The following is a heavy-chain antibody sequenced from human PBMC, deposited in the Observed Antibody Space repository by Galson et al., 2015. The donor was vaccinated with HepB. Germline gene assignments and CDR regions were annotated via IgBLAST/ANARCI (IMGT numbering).Heavy chain of an antibody. V-gene: IGHV1-46*01. CDR2: INPSGGST. D-gene: IGHD1-26*01. Sequence: SVKVSCKASGYTFTSYYMHWVRQAPGQGLEWMGIINPSGGSTSYAQKFQGRVTTTRDTSTSTVYMELSSLRSEDTAVYYCARDMGVATQSGSYFFAGPKADAFDIWGQGTMVTVSS. J-gene: IGHJ3*02. CDR3: ARDMGVATQSGSYFFAGPKADAFDI. CDR1: GYTFTSYY.